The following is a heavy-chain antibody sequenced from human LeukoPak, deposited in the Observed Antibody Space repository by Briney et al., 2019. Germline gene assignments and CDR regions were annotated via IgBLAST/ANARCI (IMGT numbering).Heavy chain of an antibody. Sequence: GGSLRLSCAASGFTFSSYGMHWVRQAPGKGLEWVSYVSSSRTTIYYADSVKGRFTISRDDAKSSLYLQMNSLRAEDTALYYCARMSTGYYDDYWGQGTLVAVSS. D-gene: IGHD3-9*01. CDR1: GFTFSSYG. J-gene: IGHJ4*02. CDR2: VSSSRTTI. CDR3: ARMSTGYYDDY. V-gene: IGHV3-48*01.